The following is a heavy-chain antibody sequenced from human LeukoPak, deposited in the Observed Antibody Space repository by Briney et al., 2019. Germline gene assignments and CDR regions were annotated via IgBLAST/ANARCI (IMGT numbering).Heavy chain of an antibody. J-gene: IGHJ4*02. CDR2: ISSSGSTI. CDR1: GFTFSDYY. D-gene: IGHD3-9*01. V-gene: IGHV3-11*01. CDR3: ARDPEQYYDILTGYFPYFDH. Sequence: KPGGSLRLSCAASGFTFSDYYMSWIRQAPGKGLGWVSYISSSGSTIYYADSVKGRFTISRDNAKNSLYLQMNSLRAEDTAVYYCARDPEQYYDILTGYFPYFDHWGQGTLVTVSS.